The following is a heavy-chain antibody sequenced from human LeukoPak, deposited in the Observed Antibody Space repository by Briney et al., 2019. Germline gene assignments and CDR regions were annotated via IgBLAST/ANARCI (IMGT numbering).Heavy chain of an antibody. J-gene: IGHJ4*02. CDR2: ISGSGGST. V-gene: IGHV3-23*01. CDR3: AKGSIFGVVIYFYFDY. Sequence: GGSLRLSCAASGFTFDDYGMSWVRQAPGKGLEWVSAISGSGGSTYYADSVKGRFTISRDNSKNTLYLQMNSLRAEDTAVYYCAKGSIFGVVIYFYFDYWGQGTLVTVSS. D-gene: IGHD3-3*02. CDR1: GFTFDDYG.